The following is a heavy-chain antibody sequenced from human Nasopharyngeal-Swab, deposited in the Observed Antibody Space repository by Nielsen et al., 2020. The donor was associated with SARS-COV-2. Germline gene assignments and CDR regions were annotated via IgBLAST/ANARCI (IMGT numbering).Heavy chain of an antibody. Sequence: GGSLRLSCAASGITFSNAWMSWVRQAPGKGLEWVSNIKPDGSEKYYVDSVKGRFTISRDNARNSLYLQINSLRAEDTAMYYCARESVSITTYIDHWGQGTLVTVSS. V-gene: IGHV3-7*03. CDR2: IKPDGSEK. CDR3: ARESVSITTYIDH. D-gene: IGHD4-11*01. CDR1: GITFSNAW. J-gene: IGHJ4*02.